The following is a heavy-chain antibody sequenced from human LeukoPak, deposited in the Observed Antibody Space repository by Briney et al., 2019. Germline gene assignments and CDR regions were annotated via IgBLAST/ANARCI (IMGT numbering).Heavy chain of an antibody. CDR1: GGTFSSYA. D-gene: IGHD3-16*01. J-gene: IGHJ5*02. Sequence: ASVKVSCKASGGTFSSYAISWVRQAPGQGLEWMGWISAYNGNTNYAQKLQGRVTMTTDTSTSTAYMELRSLRSDDTAVYYCAREYVFQTQFDPWGQGTLVTVSS. CDR3: AREYVFQTQFDP. V-gene: IGHV1-18*01. CDR2: ISAYNGNT.